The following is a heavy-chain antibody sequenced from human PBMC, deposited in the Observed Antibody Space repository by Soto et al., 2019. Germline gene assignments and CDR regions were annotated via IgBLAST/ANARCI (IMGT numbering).Heavy chain of an antibody. D-gene: IGHD3-3*01. V-gene: IGHV5-51*01. Sequence: LGESLKISCKGSGYSFTSYWIGWVRQMPGKGLEWMGIIYPGDSDTRYSPSFQGQVTISADKSISTAYLQWSSLKASDTAMYYCATTSQPYYDFWSGYGYYMDVWGKGTTVTVSS. CDR2: IYPGDSDT. J-gene: IGHJ6*03. CDR1: GYSFTSYW. CDR3: ATTSQPYYDFWSGYGYYMDV.